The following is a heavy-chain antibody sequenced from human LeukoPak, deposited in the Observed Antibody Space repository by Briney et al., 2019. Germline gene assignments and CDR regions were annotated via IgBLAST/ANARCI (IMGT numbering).Heavy chain of an antibody. D-gene: IGHD3-10*01. Sequence: GGSLRLSCAASGFTVSSKYMSWVRQTPGKGLQWVALIYSSGDTYTADSVKGRFTISRDNSENTLYLQMDSLRAEDTAVYYCATGYYFGSGSYGYLDYWGQGTLVSVSS. J-gene: IGHJ4*02. V-gene: IGHV3-53*01. CDR2: IYSSGDT. CDR3: ATGYYFGSGSYGYLDY. CDR1: GFTVSSKY.